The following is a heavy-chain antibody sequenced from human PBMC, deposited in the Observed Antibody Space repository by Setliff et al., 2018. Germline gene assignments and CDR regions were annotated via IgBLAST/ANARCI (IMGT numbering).Heavy chain of an antibody. J-gene: IGHJ3*02. CDR3: ASHEPWLWNAFDI. CDR2: ISNSGGEI. Sequence: PGGSLRLSCAASGFTFNNYFMIWVRQAPGKGLEWVSSISNSGGEIHYADSVKGRFTISRDNPRSTLYLQMNSLRAEDTAVYYCASHEPWLWNAFDIWGQGTMVTVSS. CDR1: GFTFNNYF. V-gene: IGHV3-23*01. D-gene: IGHD6-19*01.